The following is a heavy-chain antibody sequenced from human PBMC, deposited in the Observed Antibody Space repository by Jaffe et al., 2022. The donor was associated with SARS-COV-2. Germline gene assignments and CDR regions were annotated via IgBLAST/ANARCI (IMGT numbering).Heavy chain of an antibody. CDR1: GYTFTSYY. CDR2: INPSGGST. J-gene: IGHJ6*02. CDR3: ARELGNLSGSYGGGGYYYGMDV. Sequence: QVQLVQSGAEVKKPGASVKVSCKASGYTFTSYYMHWVRQAPGQGLEWMGIINPSGGSTSYAQKFQGRVTMTRDTSTSTVYMELSSLRSEDTAVYYCARELGNLSGSYGGGGYYYGMDVWGQGTTVTVSS. V-gene: IGHV1-46*01. D-gene: IGHD1-26*01.